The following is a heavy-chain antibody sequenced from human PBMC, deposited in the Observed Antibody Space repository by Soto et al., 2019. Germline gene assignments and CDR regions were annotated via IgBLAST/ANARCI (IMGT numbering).Heavy chain of an antibody. V-gene: IGHV3-53*01. Sequence: GGYLRLSCAASGFSVTSNYLTWVRQAPGTGLECVSVIYAGGNTYYPDSVTGRFTISSDNSKNTLFLQMNNLRAEDTAVYYCARVTTFYDILTSSYALNYFDYWGQGTRVTVSS. CDR2: IYAGGNT. CDR1: GFSVTSNY. D-gene: IGHD3-9*01. J-gene: IGHJ4*02. CDR3: ARVTTFYDILTSSYALNYFDY.